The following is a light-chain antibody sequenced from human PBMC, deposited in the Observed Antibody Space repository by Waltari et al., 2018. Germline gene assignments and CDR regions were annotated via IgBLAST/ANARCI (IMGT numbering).Light chain of an antibody. CDR2: DAS. Sequence: EIVLTQSPATLSLSPGERATLSCRASQSVSSYLAWYQQKPCQAPRLLIYDASNRATGIPARFSGSESGTDCTPTISSLEPEDFALYYCQQRSNWPLTFGGGTKVEIK. J-gene: IGKJ4*01. CDR1: QSVSSY. V-gene: IGKV3-11*01. CDR3: QQRSNWPLT.